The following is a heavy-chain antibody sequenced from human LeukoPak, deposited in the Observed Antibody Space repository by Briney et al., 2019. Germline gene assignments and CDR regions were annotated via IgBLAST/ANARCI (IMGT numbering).Heavy chain of an antibody. D-gene: IGHD7-27*01. CDR3: ARDEGFLGY. Sequence: GGSLRLSCAASGFTVSSNHMNWVCQAPGKGLEWVSSISSTSNYIYCADSVKGRFTISRDNAKNSLYLQMNSLRVEDTAVYHCARDEGFLGYWGQGTLVTVSS. J-gene: IGHJ4*02. V-gene: IGHV3-21*01. CDR2: ISSTSNYI. CDR1: GFTVSSNH.